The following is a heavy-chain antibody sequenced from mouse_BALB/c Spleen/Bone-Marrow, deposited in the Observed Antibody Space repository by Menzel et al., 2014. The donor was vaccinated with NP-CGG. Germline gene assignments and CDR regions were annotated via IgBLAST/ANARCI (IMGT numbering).Heavy chain of an antibody. Sequence: EVHLVESGPELVKPGASMKISCKASGYSLTGYTMNWVKQSHGKNLEWIGLINPYNGGTNYNQKFKGKATLTVDKSSSTAYMELLSLTSEDSAVYYCVRDYDYGNYAMDYWGQGTSVTVSS. CDR1: GYSLTGYT. J-gene: IGHJ4*01. CDR2: INPYNGGT. V-gene: IGHV1-18*01. D-gene: IGHD2-4*01. CDR3: VRDYDYGNYAMDY.